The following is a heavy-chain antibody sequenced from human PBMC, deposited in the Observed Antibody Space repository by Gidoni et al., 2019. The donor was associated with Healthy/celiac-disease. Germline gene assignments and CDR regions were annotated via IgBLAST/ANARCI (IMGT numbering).Heavy chain of an antibody. V-gene: IGHV1-18*01. CDR3: ARAVCCGFWSGYPIDY. J-gene: IGHJ4*02. CDR2: ISAYNGNT. Sequence: QVQLVQSGAEVNKPGASVKVSCKASGYTFTSDGISWVRQAPGQGLEWMGWISAYNGNTNYAQKLQGRVTMTTDTSTSTAYMELRSMRSDDTAVYYCARAVCCGFWSGYPIDYWGQGTRVTVSS. CDR1: GYTFTSDG. D-gene: IGHD3-3*01.